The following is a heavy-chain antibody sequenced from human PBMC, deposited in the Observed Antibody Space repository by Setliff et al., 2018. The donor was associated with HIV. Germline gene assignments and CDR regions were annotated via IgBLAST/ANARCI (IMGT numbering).Heavy chain of an antibody. V-gene: IGHV1-3*01. J-gene: IGHJ4*02. CDR1: GYTFTNYA. CDR3: AREPDY. CDR2: INAGNDNT. Sequence: ASVKVSCKASGYTFTNYAMHWVRQAPGQRLEWMGWINAGNDNTKYSHKFQGRVTITRDTSASTAYTELSSLRSEDTAVYYCAREPDYWGQGTLVTVSS.